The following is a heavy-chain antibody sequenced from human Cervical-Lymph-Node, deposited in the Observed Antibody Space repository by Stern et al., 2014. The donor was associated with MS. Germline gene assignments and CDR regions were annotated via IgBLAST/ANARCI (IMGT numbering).Heavy chain of an antibody. CDR1: GYTFIDHY. Sequence: VQLVQSGSAVKKPGASVRVSCKVSGYTFIDHYLHWVRQAPGQGLEWMVRLIPSNGATNVAQSFQDRVTMTGDTSISTAYMELSGLRSDDTAVYYCARAAYDGYLDHWGQGTPVTVSS. CDR3: ARAAYDGYLDH. D-gene: IGHD5-12*01. V-gene: IGHV1-2*06. J-gene: IGHJ1*01. CDR2: LIPSNGAT.